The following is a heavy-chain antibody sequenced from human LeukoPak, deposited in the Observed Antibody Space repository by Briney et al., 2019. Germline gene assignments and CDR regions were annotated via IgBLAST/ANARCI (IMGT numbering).Heavy chain of an antibody. CDR2: ISSSSSYI. Sequence: GGSLRLSCAASGSTFSSYSMTWVRQAPGKGLEWVSSISSSSSYIYYADSVKGRFTISRDNAKNSLYLQMNSLRAEDTAVYYCARDFAAAAHWGQGTLVTVSS. CDR1: GSTFSSYS. D-gene: IGHD2-2*01. V-gene: IGHV3-21*01. CDR3: ARDFAAAAH. J-gene: IGHJ4*02.